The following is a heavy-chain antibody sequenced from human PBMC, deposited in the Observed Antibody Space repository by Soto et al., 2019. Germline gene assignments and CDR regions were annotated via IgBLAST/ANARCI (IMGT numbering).Heavy chain of an antibody. CDR1: GFTFSDYY. Sequence: GGSLRLSCAVSGFTFSDYYMSWIRQAPGKGLEWVSYISSSGSTIYYADSVKGRFTISRDNAKNSLFLQLNSLRAEDTALYFCVRSGDYRSGSYWYFFDYWGQGALVTVSS. V-gene: IGHV3-11*01. CDR2: ISSSGSTI. D-gene: IGHD3-10*01. J-gene: IGHJ4*02. CDR3: VRSGDYRSGSYWYFFDY.